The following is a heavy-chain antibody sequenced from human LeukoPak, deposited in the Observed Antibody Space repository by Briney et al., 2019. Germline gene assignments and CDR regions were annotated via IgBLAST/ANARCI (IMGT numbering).Heavy chain of an antibody. CDR1: SGSLSSYY. CDR3: ARAGIYDSSGYFYHAFDI. Sequence: PSETLALTCTFSSGSLSSYYWRWIRQPPGRGLEWIGCLYYTGSTSYNPSLKSRVTISVDTSKNQFSLKLSSVTAADTAVYYCARAGIYDSSGYFYHAFDIWGQGTMVTVSS. CDR2: LYYTGST. J-gene: IGHJ3*02. D-gene: IGHD3-22*01. V-gene: IGHV4-59*01.